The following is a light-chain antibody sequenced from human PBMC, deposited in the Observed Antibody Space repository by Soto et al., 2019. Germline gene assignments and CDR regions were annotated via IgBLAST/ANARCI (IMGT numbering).Light chain of an antibody. V-gene: IGKV3-11*01. CDR3: QQRSNWPIT. CDR1: QSVSRN. J-gene: IGKJ5*01. Sequence: EIVMTQSPATLSVSPGERATLSCRASQSVSRNLAWYQQRPGQPPRLLIYDASTRATGIPARFSGSGSGTDFTLTISSLEPEDFAVYYCQQRSNWPITFGQGTRLEIK. CDR2: DAS.